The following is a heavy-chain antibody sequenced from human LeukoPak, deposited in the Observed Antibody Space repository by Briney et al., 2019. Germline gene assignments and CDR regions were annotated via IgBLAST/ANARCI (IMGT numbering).Heavy chain of an antibody. J-gene: IGHJ4*02. CDR1: GFTFNSYE. V-gene: IGHV3-48*03. Sequence: GGSLRLSCAASGFTFNSYEMNWVRQAPGKGLEWLSWIGFSDRAVYYADSVKGRFTIPRDDAENSLYLQMNSLSVDGTAVYYCARESTSSGGDCSIDYWGQGTLVTVSS. CDR3: ARESTSSGGDCSIDY. CDR2: IGFSDRAV. D-gene: IGHD2-21*02.